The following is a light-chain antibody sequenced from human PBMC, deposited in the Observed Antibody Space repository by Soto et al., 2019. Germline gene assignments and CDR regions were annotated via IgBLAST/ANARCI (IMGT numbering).Light chain of an antibody. CDR2: YDN. Sequence: SYELTQPPSVSVAPGKTARITCGGNHIGSKSVHWYQQKPGQAPVLVIYYDNDRPSGIPERFSGSNSGNTATLTISRVEAGDEAVYYCQVWDSSSDHVVFGGGTTLTVL. J-gene: IGLJ2*01. CDR3: QVWDSSSDHVV. CDR1: HIGSKS. V-gene: IGLV3-21*04.